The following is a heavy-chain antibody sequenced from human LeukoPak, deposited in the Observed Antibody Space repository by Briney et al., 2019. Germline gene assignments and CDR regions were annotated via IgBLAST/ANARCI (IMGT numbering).Heavy chain of an antibody. CDR3: ARSRTYYYDSSGYPRALDAFDI. V-gene: IGHV4-59*01. D-gene: IGHD3-22*01. J-gene: IGHJ3*02. Sequence: SETLSLTCTVSGGSISSYYWSWIRQPPGKGLEWIGYIYYSGSTNYNPSLKSRVTISVDTSKNQFSLKLSPVTAADTAVYYCARSRTYYYDSSGYPRALDAFDIWGQGTMVTVSS. CDR1: GGSISSYY. CDR2: IYYSGST.